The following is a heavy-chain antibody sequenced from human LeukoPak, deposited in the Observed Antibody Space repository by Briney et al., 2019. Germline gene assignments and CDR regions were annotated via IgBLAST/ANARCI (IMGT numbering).Heavy chain of an antibody. V-gene: IGHV3-66*04. D-gene: IGHD2-21*02. CDR3: ARQVRGDGRGGFDP. CDR2: LYSGGYT. Sequence: GGSLRLSCAVSGFTVSSSYMSWIRQAPGKGLEWVSVLYSGGYTYYADSVKGRFTISRDNSKNTLNLQMDSLGAEDTAVYYCARQVRGDGRGGFDPWGQGTLVTVSS. CDR1: GFTVSSSY. J-gene: IGHJ5*02.